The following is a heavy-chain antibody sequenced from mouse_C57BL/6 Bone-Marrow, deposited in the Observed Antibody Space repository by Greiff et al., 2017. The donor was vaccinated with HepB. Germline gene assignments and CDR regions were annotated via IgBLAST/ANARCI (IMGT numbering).Heavy chain of an antibody. CDR2: IDPSDSYT. J-gene: IGHJ3*01. D-gene: IGHD2-4*01. V-gene: IGHV1-50*01. CDR3: ATRGRDYDYDGGAWFAY. Sequence: QVQLQQPGAELVKPGASVKLSCKASGYTFTSYWMQWVKQRPGQGLEWIGEIDPSDSYTNYNQKFKGKATLTVDTSSSTAYMQLSSLTSEDSAVYYCATRGRDYDYDGGAWFAYWGQGTLVTVSA. CDR1: GYTFTSYW.